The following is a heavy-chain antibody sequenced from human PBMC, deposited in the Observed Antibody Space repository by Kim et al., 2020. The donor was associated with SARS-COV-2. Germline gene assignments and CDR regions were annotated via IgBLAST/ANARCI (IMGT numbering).Heavy chain of an antibody. V-gene: IGHV1-24*01. J-gene: IGHJ4*02. CDR1: GYTLTELS. CDR2: FTPADDET. Sequence: ASVKVSCLVSGYTLTELSIHWVRQAPGKGLEWMGGFTPADDETIYAQKFQGRVTMTEDTSSDTAYMELTSLRSEDTAVYYCHGSWSHYYDYWGQGTLVIV. CDR3: HGSWSHYYDY. D-gene: IGHD3-10*01.